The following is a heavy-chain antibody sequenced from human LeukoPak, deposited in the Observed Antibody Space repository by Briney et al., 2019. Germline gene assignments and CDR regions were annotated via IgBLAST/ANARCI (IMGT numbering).Heavy chain of an antibody. V-gene: IGHV4-39*01. D-gene: IGHD3-3*01. CDR1: GGSISSSSYY. J-gene: IGHJ4*02. CDR3: ARWVFGVVIEYPDY. CDR2: IYYSGST. Sequence: PSETLSLTCSVSGGSISSSSYYWGWIRQPPGRGLEWIGSIYYSGSTYYNTSLKSRVTISVDTSKNQFSLKLNSVTAADTAVYYCARWVFGVVIEYPDYWGQGTLVIVSS.